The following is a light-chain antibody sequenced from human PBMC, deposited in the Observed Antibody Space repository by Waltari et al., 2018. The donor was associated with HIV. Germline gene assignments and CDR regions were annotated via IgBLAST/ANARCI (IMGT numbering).Light chain of an antibody. Sequence: EIVLTQSPGTLSLSPCERATLSCRASQSLSSNYLAWYQQKPGQAPRLLISGASSRPTGIPDRFSGSGSETDFTLTISRLEPEDFAVYYCQQYGNSGTFGQGTKVEIK. CDR2: GAS. CDR1: QSLSSNY. J-gene: IGKJ1*01. V-gene: IGKV3-20*01. CDR3: QQYGNSGT.